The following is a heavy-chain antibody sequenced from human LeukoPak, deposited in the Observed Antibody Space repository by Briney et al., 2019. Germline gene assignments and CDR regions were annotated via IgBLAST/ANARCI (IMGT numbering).Heavy chain of an antibody. CDR3: AREYSGYNTHYYYYYMDV. Sequence: PGGSLRLSSAASGFTFSSYWMSWVRQAPGKGLGLVANIKKDGSEKYYVDSVKGRFTISRDNDKNSLYLQMNSLRAEDTAAYYCAREYSGYNTHYYYYYMDVWGKGTTVTVSS. CDR2: IKKDGSEK. CDR1: GFTFSSYW. V-gene: IGHV3-7*01. J-gene: IGHJ6*03. D-gene: IGHD5-12*01.